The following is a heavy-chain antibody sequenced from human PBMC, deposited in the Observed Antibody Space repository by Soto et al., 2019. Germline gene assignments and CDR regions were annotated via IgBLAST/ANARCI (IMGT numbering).Heavy chain of an antibody. D-gene: IGHD5-18*01. CDR3: AGDRYTYSPGYYGMDV. CDR2: IRSDGSKE. V-gene: IGHV3-33*01. CDR1: GFIFISYG. Sequence: PVGSLRLSCAASGFIFISYGMHWVRQAPGKGLEWVAVIRSDGSKEYYADSVKGRFTISRDNSKNTLYVQMNSLRVEDTAVYYCAGDRYTYSPGYYGMDVWGQGTTVTVSS. J-gene: IGHJ6*02.